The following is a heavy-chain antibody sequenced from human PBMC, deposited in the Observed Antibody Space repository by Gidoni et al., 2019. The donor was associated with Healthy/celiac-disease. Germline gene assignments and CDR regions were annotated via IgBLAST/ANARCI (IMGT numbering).Heavy chain of an antibody. V-gene: IGHV4-61*01. CDR2: IYYSGST. J-gene: IGHJ1*01. Sequence: QVQLQESGPGLVKPSETLSLTCTVSGGSVSSGSYYWSWIRQPPGKGLEWIGYIYYSGSTNYNPSLKSRVTISVDTSKNQFSLKLSSVTAADTAVYYCARGRGEEAARLIGEYFQHWGQGTLVTVSS. CDR1: GGSVSSGSYY. CDR3: ARGRGEEAARLIGEYFQH. D-gene: IGHD6-6*01.